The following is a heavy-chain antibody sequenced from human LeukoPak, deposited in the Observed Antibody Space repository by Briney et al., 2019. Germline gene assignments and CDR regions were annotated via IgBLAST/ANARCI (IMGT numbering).Heavy chain of an antibody. Sequence: GGSLRLSCAASGFSFSSYWMSWVRQAPGKGLEWVANIKQDGSEKYYVDSVKGRFTISRDNAKNSLYLQMNSLRAEDTVVYYCARDRVALDDAFDIWGQGTMVTVSS. CDR2: IKQDGSEK. CDR1: GFSFSSYW. J-gene: IGHJ3*02. CDR3: ARDRVALDDAFDI. V-gene: IGHV3-7*01. D-gene: IGHD2-15*01.